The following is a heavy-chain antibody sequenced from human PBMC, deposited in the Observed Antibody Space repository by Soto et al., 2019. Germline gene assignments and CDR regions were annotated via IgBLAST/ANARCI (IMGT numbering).Heavy chain of an antibody. CDR3: ARGGVGYYRGRDAFDI. CDR2: IWYDGSNK. CDR1: GFTFSSYG. J-gene: IGHJ3*02. D-gene: IGHD1-26*01. Sequence: QVQLVESGGGVVQPGRSLRLSCAASGFTFSSYGMHWVRQAPGKGLEWVAVIWYDGSNKYYADSVKGRFTISRDNSKNTLDLQRNSLRAEDTAVYYCARGGVGYYRGRDAFDIWGQGTMVTFSS. V-gene: IGHV3-33*01.